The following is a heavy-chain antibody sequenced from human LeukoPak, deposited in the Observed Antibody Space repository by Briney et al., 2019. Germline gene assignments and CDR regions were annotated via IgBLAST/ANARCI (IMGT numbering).Heavy chain of an antibody. CDR2: IIPIFGTA. CDR1: GYTITNNY. V-gene: IGHV1-69*13. J-gene: IGHJ2*01. D-gene: IGHD6-13*01. Sequence: GASVKVSCKASGYTITNNYMHWVRQAPGQGLEWMGGIIPIFGTANYAQKFQGRVTITADESTSTAYMELSSLRSEDTAVYYCAREQLALQYFDLWGRGTLVTVSS. CDR3: AREQLALQYFDL.